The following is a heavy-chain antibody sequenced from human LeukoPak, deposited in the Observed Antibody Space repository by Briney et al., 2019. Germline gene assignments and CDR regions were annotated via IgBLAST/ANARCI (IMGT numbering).Heavy chain of an antibody. CDR2: IYYSGST. V-gene: IGHV4-59*08. Sequence: SETLSLTCTVSGGSISSYYWSWIRQPPGKGLEWIGYIYYSGSTNYNPSLKSRVTISVDTSKNQFSLKLSSVTAADTAVYYCARLGGGYDTYWYFDLWGRGTLVTVSS. D-gene: IGHD3-16*01. CDR3: ARLGGGYDTYWYFDL. J-gene: IGHJ2*01. CDR1: GGSISSYY.